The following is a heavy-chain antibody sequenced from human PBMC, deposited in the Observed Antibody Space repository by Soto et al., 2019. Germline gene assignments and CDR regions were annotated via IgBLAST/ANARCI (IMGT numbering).Heavy chain of an antibody. CDR2: VSESGRST. J-gene: IGHJ6*02. CDR1: GFTFSNYD. Sequence: EVQLLESGGGLVQPGGSLRLSCAASGFTFSNYDMSWVRQAPGKGLEWVSAVSESGRSTYYADSVKGRFTISRDNSKNTLYLQMNSLRAEDTAVYFCAKERRGVMDVWGQGTTVTVSS. V-gene: IGHV3-23*01. D-gene: IGHD3-10*01. CDR3: AKERRGVMDV.